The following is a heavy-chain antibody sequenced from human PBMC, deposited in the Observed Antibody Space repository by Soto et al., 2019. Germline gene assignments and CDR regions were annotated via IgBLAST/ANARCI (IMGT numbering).Heavy chain of an antibody. J-gene: IGHJ6*02. D-gene: IGHD5-18*01. CDR1: GFTFSSYA. CDR3: TTGMVTNYYYYGMDV. V-gene: IGHV3-23*01. Sequence: GGSLRLSCAASGFTFSSYAMSWVRQAPGKGLEWVSAISGSGGTTDYAAPVKGRFTISRDDSKNTLYLQMNSLKTEDTAVYYCTTGMVTNYYYYGMDVWGQGTTFTVSS. CDR2: ISGSGGTT.